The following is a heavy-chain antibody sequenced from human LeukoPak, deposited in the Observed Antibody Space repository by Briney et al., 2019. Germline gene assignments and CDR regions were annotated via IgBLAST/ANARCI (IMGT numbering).Heavy chain of an antibody. D-gene: IGHD3-3*01. CDR2: INHSGST. CDR1: GGSFSGYY. V-gene: IGHV4-34*01. CDR3: ARIFRGTIFGVVIGRDY. Sequence: SETLCLTCAVYGGSFSGYYWSWIRQPPGKGLEWIGEINHSGSTNYNLSLKSRVTISVDTSKNQFSLKLSSVTAADTAVYYCARIFRGTIFGVVIGRDYWGQGTLVTVSS. J-gene: IGHJ4*02.